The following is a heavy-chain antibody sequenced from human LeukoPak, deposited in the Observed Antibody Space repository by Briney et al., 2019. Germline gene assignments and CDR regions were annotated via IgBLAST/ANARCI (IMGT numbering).Heavy chain of an antibody. J-gene: IGHJ6*03. CDR2: ISAYNCNT. D-gene: IGHD6-19*01. Sequence: ASVKVSCKASGYTFTGYYMHWVRQAAGQGLEWMGWISAYNCNTNYAQKLQGRVTMTTDTSTSTAYMELRSLRSDDTAVYYCARGVYSSGWYGYYYYYMDVWGKGTTVTVSS. V-gene: IGHV1-18*04. CDR1: GYTFTGYY. CDR3: ARGVYSSGWYGYYYYYMDV.